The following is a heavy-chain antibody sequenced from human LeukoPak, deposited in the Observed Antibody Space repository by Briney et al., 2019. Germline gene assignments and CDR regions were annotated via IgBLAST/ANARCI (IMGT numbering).Heavy chain of an antibody. CDR3: ARDPGYSSGWYSLNSLPFYYYYGMDV. Sequence: ASVKVSCKASGYTFTSYGISWVRQAPGQGLEWMGWISAYNGNTNYAQKLQGRVTMTTDTSTSTAYMELRSLRSDDTAVYYCARDPGYSSGWYSLNSLPFYYYYGMDVWGQGTTVTVSS. CDR2: ISAYNGNT. J-gene: IGHJ6*02. V-gene: IGHV1-18*01. D-gene: IGHD6-19*01. CDR1: GYTFTSYG.